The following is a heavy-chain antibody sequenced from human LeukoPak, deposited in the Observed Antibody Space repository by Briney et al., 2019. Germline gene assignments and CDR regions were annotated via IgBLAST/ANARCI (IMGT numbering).Heavy chain of an antibody. CDR3: ARERTPKYYYGLGSPDRYFDH. Sequence: GGSLRLSCAGSGFSVSDYYMSWIRQAPGKGLEWISFISSSGSTIYYRDSVKGRFTMSRDTTKNSLYLQMNSLRAEDTAVYYCARERTPKYYYGLGSPDRYFDHWGQGTLVTVSS. CDR2: ISSSGSTI. CDR1: GFSVSDYY. J-gene: IGHJ4*02. V-gene: IGHV3-11*04. D-gene: IGHD3-10*01.